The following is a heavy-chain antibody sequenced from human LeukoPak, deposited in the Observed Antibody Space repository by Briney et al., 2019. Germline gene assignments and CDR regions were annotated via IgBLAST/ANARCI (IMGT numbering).Heavy chain of an antibody. Sequence: SLRLSCAASGFSFSSYGMHWVRQAPGKGLEWVSVIWYDGSNKYYADSVKGRFTISRDNSKNTLYLQMNSLRAEDTAVYNCARDSSSRSLDYWGQGTLVTVSS. CDR1: GFSFSSYG. CDR2: IWYDGSNK. D-gene: IGHD6-6*01. J-gene: IGHJ4*02. V-gene: IGHV3-33*01. CDR3: ARDSSSRSLDY.